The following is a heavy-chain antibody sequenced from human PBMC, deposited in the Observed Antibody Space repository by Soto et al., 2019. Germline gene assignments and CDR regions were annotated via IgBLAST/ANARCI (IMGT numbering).Heavy chain of an antibody. Sequence: SEALSLTCSVSGGSISSSSYVWGWIRHPPGKGLEWIGSIYYSGSTYYNPSLRRRVTVSVDTAKNQFALKLTSVPAADSAVYYCARHPSDFWSDPRGQGTLVTVSS. CDR3: ARHPSDFWSDP. V-gene: IGHV4-39*01. CDR1: GGSISSSSYV. D-gene: IGHD2-21*02. J-gene: IGHJ5*02. CDR2: IYYSGST.